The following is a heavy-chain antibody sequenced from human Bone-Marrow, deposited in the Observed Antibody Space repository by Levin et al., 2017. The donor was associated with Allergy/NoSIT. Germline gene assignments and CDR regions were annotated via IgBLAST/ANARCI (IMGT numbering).Heavy chain of an antibody. J-gene: IGHJ6*02. CDR1: GFTFSSYA. CDR2: ISGSGGTT. CDR3: AKRGHSGYDTYYYGMDV. V-gene: IGHV3-23*01. Sequence: GESLKISCAASGFTFSSYAMSWVRQAPGKGLEWVSAISGSGGTTYYADSVKGRFTISRDNSKNTLYLQMNSLRAEDTAAYYCAKRGHSGYDTYYYGMDVWGQGTTVTVSS. D-gene: IGHD5-12*01.